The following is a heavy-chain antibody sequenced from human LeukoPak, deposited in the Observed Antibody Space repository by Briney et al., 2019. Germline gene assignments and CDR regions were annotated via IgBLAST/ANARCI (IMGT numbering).Heavy chain of an antibody. V-gene: IGHV5-51*01. J-gene: IGHJ3*02. CDR3: ARHSFSGAWAFDI. D-gene: IGHD3-10*01. CDR1: GYSFTSYW. Sequence: GESLKISCKGSGYSFTSYWIGWVRQMPGKRLEWMGIIYPGDSDTRYSPSFQGQVTISADKSISTAYLQWSSLKASDTAMYYCARHSFSGAWAFDIWGQGTMVTVSS. CDR2: IYPGDSDT.